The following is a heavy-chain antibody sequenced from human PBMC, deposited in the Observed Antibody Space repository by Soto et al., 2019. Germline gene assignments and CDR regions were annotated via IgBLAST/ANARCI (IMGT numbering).Heavy chain of an antibody. CDR3: ARMATFGSLNWFDP. V-gene: IGHV1-8*01. J-gene: IGHJ5*02. Sequence: GPSVKVSCKASGYSFTNNDVNWVRQATGQGLEWMGWMNPGSGDTGYAQKFQGRVTMTRDISTATAYMELSSLRSDDTATYYCARMATFGSLNWFDPWGQGTLVTVSS. CDR2: MNPGSGDT. D-gene: IGHD3-16*01. CDR1: GYSFTNND.